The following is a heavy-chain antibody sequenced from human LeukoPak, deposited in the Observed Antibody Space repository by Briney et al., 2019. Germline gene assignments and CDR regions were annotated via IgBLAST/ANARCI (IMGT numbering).Heavy chain of an antibody. V-gene: IGHV1-46*01. Sequence: ASVTVSCKASGYTFISYYVHWVRQVPGQGLEWMGIINPKTGSTTYPQKFQGRVTMTRDTSTSTVYMELSSLESEDTALYYCARHSLPGTTPFDYWGQGTLVTVSP. D-gene: IGHD1-1*01. CDR3: ARHSLPGTTPFDY. CDR1: GYTFISYY. J-gene: IGHJ4*02. CDR2: INPKTGST.